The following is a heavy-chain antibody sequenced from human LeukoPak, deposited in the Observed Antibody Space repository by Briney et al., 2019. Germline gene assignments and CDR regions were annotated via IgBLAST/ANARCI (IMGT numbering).Heavy chain of an antibody. V-gene: IGHV4-59*08. CDR2: IYYSGST. CDR1: GGSISSYY. D-gene: IGHD3-16*02. J-gene: IGHJ4*02. CDR3: ARYDVWGSYRAFDY. Sequence: ASETLSLTCTASGGSISSYYWSWIRQPPGKGLEWIGYIYYSGSTNYNPSLKSRVTISVDTSKNQFSLKLSSVTAADTAVYYCARYDVWGSYRAFDYWGQGTPVTVSS.